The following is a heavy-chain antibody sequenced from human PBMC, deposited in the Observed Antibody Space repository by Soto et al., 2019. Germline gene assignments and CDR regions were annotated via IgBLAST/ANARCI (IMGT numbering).Heavy chain of an antibody. CDR3: ASYVDTAMDSMDV. Sequence: SVKVSCKASGGTFSSYAISWVRQAPGQGLEWMGGIIPIFGTANYAQKFQGRVTITADESTSTAYMELSSLRSEHTAVYYCASYVDTAMDSMDVWGQGSTVTVSS. V-gene: IGHV1-69*13. CDR1: GGTFSSYA. D-gene: IGHD5-18*01. CDR2: IIPIFGTA. J-gene: IGHJ6*02.